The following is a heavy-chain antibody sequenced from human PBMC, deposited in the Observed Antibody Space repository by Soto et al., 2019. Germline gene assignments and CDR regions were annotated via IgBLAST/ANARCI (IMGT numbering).Heavy chain of an antibody. V-gene: IGHV1-18*01. J-gene: IGHJ3*02. CDR3: ARDSAPIAAAGSTHDAFDI. CDR1: GYTFTSYG. CDR2: ISAYNGNT. D-gene: IGHD6-13*01. Sequence: ASVKVSCKASGYTFTSYGISWVRQAPGQGLEWMGWISAYNGNTNYAQKLQGRVTMTTDTSTSTAYMELRSLRSDDTAVYYCARDSAPIAAAGSTHDAFDIWGQGTMVTVSS.